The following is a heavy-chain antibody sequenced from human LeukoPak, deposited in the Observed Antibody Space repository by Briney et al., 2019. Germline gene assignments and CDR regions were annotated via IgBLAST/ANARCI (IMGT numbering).Heavy chain of an antibody. Sequence: GGSLRLSCAASGFTVSSNYMSWVRQAPGKGLEWVSVIYGGGNIYYADSVKGRFTISRDNSKNTLYLQMNSLRAEDTAVYYCARGAGYNYPYYFDYWGQGTLDTVSS. CDR1: GFTVSSNY. D-gene: IGHD5-24*01. J-gene: IGHJ4*02. V-gene: IGHV3-53*01. CDR2: IYGGGNI. CDR3: ARGAGYNYPYYFDY.